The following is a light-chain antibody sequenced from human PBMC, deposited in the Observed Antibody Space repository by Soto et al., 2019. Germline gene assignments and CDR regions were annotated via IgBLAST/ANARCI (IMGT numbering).Light chain of an antibody. CDR3: QNYNSAPWT. CDR1: QGISNF. V-gene: IGKV1-27*01. J-gene: IGKJ1*01. Sequence: DIQMTQSPSSLSASVGDRVTIPCRASQGISNFLACYQQKPGKVPKVLIYAASTLQSGVPSRFSGGGSGTDFTLTSSSLQPEDVATYYCQNYNSAPWTFGQGTKVDI. CDR2: AAS.